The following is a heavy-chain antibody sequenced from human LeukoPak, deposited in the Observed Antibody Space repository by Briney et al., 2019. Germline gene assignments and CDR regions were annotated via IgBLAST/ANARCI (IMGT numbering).Heavy chain of an antibody. CDR2: MNPNSGNT. CDR1: GYTFTSYD. V-gene: IGHV1-8*03. J-gene: IGHJ5*02. CDR3: ARGRRSYYDFWSGYYTVDWFDP. D-gene: IGHD3-3*01. Sequence: ASVKVSCKASGYTFTSYDINWVRQATGQGLEWMGWMNPNSGNTGYAQKFQGSVTITRNTSISTAYMELSSLRSEDTAVYYCARGRRSYYDFWSGYYTVDWFDPWGQGTLVTVSS.